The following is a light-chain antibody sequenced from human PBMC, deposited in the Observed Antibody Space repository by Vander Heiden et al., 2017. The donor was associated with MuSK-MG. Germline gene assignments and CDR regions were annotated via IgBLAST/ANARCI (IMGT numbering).Light chain of an antibody. V-gene: IGLV3-25*03. Sequence: SFELTQPPSLSVSPGETARIPCSGDGLPNQYGYWYQPKPGQAPLLIIYKDTERPSGIPERFSGSTSETTATLTITGVQAEDEADYYCQSADRRGASVVFGGGTKLTVL. J-gene: IGLJ2*01. CDR2: KDT. CDR3: QSADRRGASVV. CDR1: GLPNQY.